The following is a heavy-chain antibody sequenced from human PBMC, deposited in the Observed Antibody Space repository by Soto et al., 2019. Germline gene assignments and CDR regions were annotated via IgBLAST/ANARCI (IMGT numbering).Heavy chain of an antibody. CDR2: IYYSGST. J-gene: IGHJ5*02. Sequence: QVQLQESGPGLVKPSETLSLTCTVSGGSISSYYWSWIRQPPGKGLEWIGYIYYSGSTNYNPSLKSRVTRSVDTSKNQFSLTLSSVTAADTAVYYCTRAAGLLWFRELLATNWFYPRCQGNLVTVTA. V-gene: IGHV4-59*01. CDR3: TRAAGLLWFRELLATNWFYP. CDR1: GGSISSYY. D-gene: IGHD3-10*01.